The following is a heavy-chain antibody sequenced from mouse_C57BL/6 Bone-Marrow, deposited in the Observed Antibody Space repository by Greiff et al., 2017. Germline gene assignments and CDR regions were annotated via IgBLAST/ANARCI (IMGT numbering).Heavy chain of an antibody. CDR1: GYTFTSYW. CDR2: IDPSDSYT. D-gene: IGHD1-1*01. V-gene: IGHV1-69*01. Sequence: QVKLQQPGAELVMPGASVKLSCKASGYTFTSYWMHWVKQRPGQGLEWIGEIDPSDSYTNYNQKLKGKSTLTVAKSSSTAYMQLSSLTSEDSAVYYCARSMDYYGPYWYFDVWGTGTTVTVSS. J-gene: IGHJ1*03. CDR3: ARSMDYYGPYWYFDV.